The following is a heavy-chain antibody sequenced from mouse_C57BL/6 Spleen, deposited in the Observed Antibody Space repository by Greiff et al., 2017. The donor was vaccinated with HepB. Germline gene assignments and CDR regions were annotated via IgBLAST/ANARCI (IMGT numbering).Heavy chain of an antibody. CDR1: GFTFSDYG. CDR2: ISSGSSTI. J-gene: IGHJ4*01. V-gene: IGHV5-17*01. Sequence: EVKLVESGGGLVKPGGSLKLSCAASGFTFSDYGMHWVRQAPEQGLELVAYISSGSSTIYYADTVKGRFTISRDNAKNTLFLQMTSLRSEDTAMYYWATYYGSSPYYYAMDYWGQGTSVTVSS. CDR3: ATYYGSSPYYYAMDY. D-gene: IGHD1-1*01.